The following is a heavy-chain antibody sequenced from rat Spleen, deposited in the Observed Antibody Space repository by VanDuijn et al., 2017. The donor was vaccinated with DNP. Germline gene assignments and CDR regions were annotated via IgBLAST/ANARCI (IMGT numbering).Heavy chain of an antibody. CDR2: VPSSGGST. D-gene: IGHD5-1*01. CDR3: ARGSGTYYWYFDF. J-gene: IGHJ1*01. CDR1: RSTFNSYW. Sequence: EVQLVESGGDLVQPGRSLKLSCVASRSTFNSYWMAWIRQVPGKGLEWVASVPSSGGSTYYPDSVKGRFIISRDNARNTLYLQMNSLRSEDTATYFCARGSGTYYWYFDFWGPGTMVTVSS. V-gene: IGHV5-31*01.